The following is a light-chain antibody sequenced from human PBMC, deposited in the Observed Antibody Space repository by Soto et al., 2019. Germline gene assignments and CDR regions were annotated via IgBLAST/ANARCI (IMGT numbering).Light chain of an antibody. CDR2: EVS. CDR3: SSYAGSNNCV. CDR1: SSDVGGYNY. V-gene: IGLV2-8*01. Sequence: QSALTQPPSASGSPGQSVTISCTGTSSDVGGYNYVSWYQQHPGKAPKPMIYEVSKRPSGVPDRFSGSKSGNTASLTVSGLQAEDEADNYCSSYAGSNNCVFGTGTKVTVL. J-gene: IGLJ1*01.